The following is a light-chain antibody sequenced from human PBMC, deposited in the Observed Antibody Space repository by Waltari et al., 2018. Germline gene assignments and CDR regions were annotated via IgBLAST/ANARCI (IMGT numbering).Light chain of an antibody. CDR1: SSDVGGYNY. V-gene: IGLV2-14*01. J-gene: IGLJ2*01. CDR3: TSYTSSSTLVV. CDR2: DVT. Sequence: QSALTQPASVSGSPGPSITISCTGTSSDVGGYNYVHWYQQHPGKAPKLMIYDVTIRPSGVANRFSGSKSGYTASLTISGLQAEDEADYYCTSYTSSSTLVVFGGGTRLTVL.